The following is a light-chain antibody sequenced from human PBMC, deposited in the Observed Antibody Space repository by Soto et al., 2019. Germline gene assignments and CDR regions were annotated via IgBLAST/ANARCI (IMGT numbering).Light chain of an antibody. J-gene: IGKJ4*01. CDR2: AAS. V-gene: IGKV1-39*01. CDR1: QTISSY. CDR3: QQTYSTPDT. Sequence: DIQMTQSPSSLSASVGDRVTITCRASQTISSYLNWYQHKPGKAPKLLIFAASSLQSGVPSRFSGSASGTDFTLTISSLQPEDFATYYCQQTYSTPDTFGGGTKVEIK.